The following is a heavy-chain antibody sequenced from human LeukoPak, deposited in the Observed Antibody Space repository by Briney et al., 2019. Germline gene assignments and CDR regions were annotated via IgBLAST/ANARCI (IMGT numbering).Heavy chain of an antibody. J-gene: IGHJ6*03. CDR3: ATSRITMIGDYMDF. Sequence: PGGSLRLSCAASGFTFSTYWMSWVRQAPGKGLEWVATMKQDGSEKYYVDSVKGRFTISRDNSKNTVYLQVDSLRSEDTAVYFCATSRITMIGDYMDFWGRGTAVTVSS. V-gene: IGHV3-7*01. CDR2: MKQDGSEK. D-gene: IGHD3-22*01. CDR1: GFTFSTYW.